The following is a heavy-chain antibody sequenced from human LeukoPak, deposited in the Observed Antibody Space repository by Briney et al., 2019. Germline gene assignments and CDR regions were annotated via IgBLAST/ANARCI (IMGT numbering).Heavy chain of an antibody. CDR2: IYKVGNT. CDR1: GFTVSNNY. J-gene: IGHJ3*02. CDR3: ARGLVVGGSGVLAFDI. V-gene: IGHV3-66*01. D-gene: IGHD1-26*01. Sequence: PWGSLCLSCAASGFTVSNNYMSWVRQAPGYGLEWVSVIYKVGNTFYADFVKGRFTISRDNSKNTLYLQMNSLRAEDTALYYCARGLVVGGSGVLAFDIWGQATMTTDSS.